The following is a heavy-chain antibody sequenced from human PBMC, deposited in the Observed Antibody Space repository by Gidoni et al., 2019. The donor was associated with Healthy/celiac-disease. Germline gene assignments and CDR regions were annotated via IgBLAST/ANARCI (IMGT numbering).Heavy chain of an antibody. CDR2: IYYTGST. D-gene: IGHD3-22*01. V-gene: IGHV4-30-4*01. CDR1: GGSISRGDYY. Sequence: QVQLQESGPGLVKPSQTLSLTCTVSGGSISRGDYYWSGIRQPPGKGLEWIGYIYYTGSTYYNPSIKSRVTIAVDTSKNQFSLKLSSVTAADTAVYYCARGGDSSGDHFDYWGQGTLVTVSS. J-gene: IGHJ4*02. CDR3: ARGGDSSGDHFDY.